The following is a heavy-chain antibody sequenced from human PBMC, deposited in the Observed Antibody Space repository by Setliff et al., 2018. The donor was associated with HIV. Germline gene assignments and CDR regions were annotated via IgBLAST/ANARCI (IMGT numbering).Heavy chain of an antibody. CDR3: ARAIRLLSRGSGSHHAFDI. D-gene: IGHD3-10*01. CDR2: IYYSGST. Sequence: ETLSLTCTVSGGSISSSSYYWGWIRQPPGKGLEWIGSIYYSGSTYYNPSPKSRVTISVDTSKNQFSLKLSSVTAADTAVYYCARAIRLLSRGSGSHHAFDIWGQGTMVTVSS. CDR1: GGSISSSSYY. J-gene: IGHJ3*02. V-gene: IGHV4-39*07.